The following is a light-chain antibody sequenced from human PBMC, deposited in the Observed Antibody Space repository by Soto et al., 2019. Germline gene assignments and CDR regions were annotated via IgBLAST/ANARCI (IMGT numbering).Light chain of an antibody. V-gene: IGKV1-5*03. Sequence: DIQMTQSPSTLSASVGDRVTITCRASQSISSWLAWYQQKPGKAPKLLIYKASSLESGVPSRFSGSGSGTEITLTINSLQPDDFATYYSQQYNSGYTFGQGTKLEIK. CDR2: KAS. J-gene: IGKJ2*01. CDR1: QSISSW. CDR3: QQYNSGYT.